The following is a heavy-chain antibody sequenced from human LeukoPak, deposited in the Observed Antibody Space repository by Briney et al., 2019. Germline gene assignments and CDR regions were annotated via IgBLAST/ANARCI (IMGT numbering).Heavy chain of an antibody. CDR3: ARDDYGNSGPLFDY. Sequence: GGSLRLSCAASGFTFSSYGMHWVRRAPGQGLEWVSTIRTNGAGTHYADSVRGRFTISRDDSKNTLYLQMDSLRAEDTAVYYCARDDYGNSGPLFDYWGQGTPVTVSS. D-gene: IGHD4-11*01. CDR2: IRTNGAGT. CDR1: GFTFSSYG. J-gene: IGHJ4*02. V-gene: IGHV3-23*01.